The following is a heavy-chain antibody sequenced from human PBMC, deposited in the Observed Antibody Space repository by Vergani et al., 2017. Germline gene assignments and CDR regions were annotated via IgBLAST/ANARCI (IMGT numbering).Heavy chain of an antibody. Sequence: EVQLVESGGGLVQPGGSLRLSCAASGFTFSSYAMHWVRQAPGKGLEYVSAISSNGGSTYYANSVKGRFTISRDNSKNTLYLQMGSLRAEDMAVYYCARGSSYGPYYFDYWGQGTLVTVSS. CDR3: ARGSSYGPYYFDY. J-gene: IGHJ4*02. CDR1: GFTFSSYA. V-gene: IGHV3-64*01. CDR2: ISSNGGST. D-gene: IGHD5-18*01.